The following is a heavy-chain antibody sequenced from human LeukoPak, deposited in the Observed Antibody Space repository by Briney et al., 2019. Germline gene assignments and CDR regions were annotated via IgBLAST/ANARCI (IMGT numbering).Heavy chain of an antibody. Sequence: GGSLRLSCAASGFTFSTYAMHWVRQAPGKGLEWVAVILYDGTNLYYTDSVKGRFTISRDNSRNTLYLQMNSLKVEDTAVYYCARDFRDYRDYVAYFDSWGQGTLVTVSS. CDR2: ILYDGTNL. V-gene: IGHV3-30-3*01. D-gene: IGHD4-17*01. J-gene: IGHJ4*02. CDR3: ARDFRDYRDYVAYFDS. CDR1: GFTFSTYA.